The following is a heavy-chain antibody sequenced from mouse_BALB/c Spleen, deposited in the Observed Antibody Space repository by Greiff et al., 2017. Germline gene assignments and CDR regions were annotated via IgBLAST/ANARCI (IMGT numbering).Heavy chain of an antibody. Sequence: EVKLMESGGDLVKPGGSLKLSCAVSGFTFSSYGMSWVRQTPDKRLEWVATISSGGSYTYYPDSVKGRFTISRDNAKNTLYLQMNSLTSEDTAMYYCASLCGYDWYFAVWGAGTPVTVSS. CDR2: ISSGGSYT. D-gene: IGHD2-2*01. CDR1: GFTFSSYG. V-gene: IGHV5-6*01. J-gene: IGHJ1*01. CDR3: ASLCGYDWYFAV.